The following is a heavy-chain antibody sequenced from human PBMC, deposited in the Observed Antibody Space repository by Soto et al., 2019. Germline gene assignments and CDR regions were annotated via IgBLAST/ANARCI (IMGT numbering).Heavy chain of an antibody. CDR2: ISGSGGST. CDR3: ARKRGGQQLVPRYFDY. CDR1: GFTFSSYA. Sequence: EVQLLESGGGLVQPGGSLRLSCAASGFTFSSYAMSWVRQAPGKGLEWVSAISGSGGSTYYADSVKGRFTISRDNSKDTLYRQMNSLTAKDTALYYCARKRGGQQLVPRYFDYWGLGTLVTVAS. J-gene: IGHJ4*02. V-gene: IGHV3-23*01. D-gene: IGHD6-13*01.